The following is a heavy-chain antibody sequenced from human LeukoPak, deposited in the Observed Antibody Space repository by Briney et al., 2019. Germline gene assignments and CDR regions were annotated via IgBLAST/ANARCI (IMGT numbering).Heavy chain of an antibody. V-gene: IGHV4-38-2*01. CDR1: GYSISSGYY. CDR2: IYHSGST. Sequence: SETLSLTCAVSGYSISSGYYWGWIRQPPGKGLEWIGSIYHSGSTYYNPSLKSRVTISVDTSKNQFSLKLSSVTAADTAVYYCARLTVVPAARIDYWGQGTLATVSS. J-gene: IGHJ4*02. CDR3: ARLTVVPAARIDY. D-gene: IGHD2-2*01.